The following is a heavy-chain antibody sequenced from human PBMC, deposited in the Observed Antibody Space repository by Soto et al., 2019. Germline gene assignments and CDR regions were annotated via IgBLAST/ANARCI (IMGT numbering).Heavy chain of an antibody. CDR3: AHAYGGTSWPNDAFDV. V-gene: IGHV2-5*02. CDR1: GFSFSADGVG. D-gene: IGHD2-21*01. J-gene: IGHJ3*01. CDR2: IFWDDDA. Sequence: QITLKESGPTLVKPTQTLTLTCIFSGFSFSADGVGVGWISQPPGKALEWLALIFWDDDARYSPSLKSRLTITKDTSKNQVVLTMTNMDPVDTATYYCAHAYGGTSWPNDAFDVWGPGTVVTVSS.